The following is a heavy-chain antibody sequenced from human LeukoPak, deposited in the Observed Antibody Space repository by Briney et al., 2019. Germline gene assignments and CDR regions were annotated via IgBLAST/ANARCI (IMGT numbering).Heavy chain of an antibody. CDR2: IYPGDSDT. CDR3: ARHDKVHYYDSSGYYSWVLDAFDI. Sequence: GESLKISCKGSGYSFTSYWIGWVRQMPGKGLEWMGIIYPGDSDTRYSPSFQGQVTISADKSISTAYLQWSSLKASDTAMYYCARHDKVHYYDSSGYYSWVLDAFDIWGQGTMVTVSS. J-gene: IGHJ3*02. D-gene: IGHD3-22*01. V-gene: IGHV5-51*01. CDR1: GYSFTSYW.